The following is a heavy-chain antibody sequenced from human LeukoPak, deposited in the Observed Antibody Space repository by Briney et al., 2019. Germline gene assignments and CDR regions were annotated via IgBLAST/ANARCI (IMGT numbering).Heavy chain of an antibody. CDR3: ARHVAGSAGAFDI. Sequence: GESLKTSCQTSGYSFISHWIGWVRQMPGKGLEWMGIIYPRDSDTRYSPSFLGQVTISADKSISAAYLQWSSLKASDTAMYYCARHVAGSAGAFDIWGQGTMVTVSS. V-gene: IGHV5-51*01. CDR1: GYSFISHW. D-gene: IGHD6-19*01. CDR2: IYPRDSDT. J-gene: IGHJ3*02.